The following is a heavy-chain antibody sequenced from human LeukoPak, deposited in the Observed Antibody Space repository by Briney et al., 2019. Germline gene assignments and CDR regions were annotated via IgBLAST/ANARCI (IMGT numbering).Heavy chain of an antibody. J-gene: IGHJ2*01. V-gene: IGHV4-59*01. D-gene: IGHD6-13*01. Sequence: SSETLSLTCTVSGDSISSYSWSWIRQPPGKGLEWIGFANYSGSSNYNPSLKSRVTISADTSKNQFSLKVRSVTAADTAVYYCARDPPQPGTTAAGYFDLWGRGTLVTVSS. CDR2: ANYSGSS. CDR3: ARDPPQPGTTAAGYFDL. CDR1: GDSISSYS.